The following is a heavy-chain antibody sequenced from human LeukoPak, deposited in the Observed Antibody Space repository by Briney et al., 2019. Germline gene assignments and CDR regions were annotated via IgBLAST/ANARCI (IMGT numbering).Heavy chain of an antibody. J-gene: IGHJ4*02. D-gene: IGHD5-18*01. V-gene: IGHV3-30*18. Sequence: GGSLRLSCAASGFTSSSYGMHWVRQAPGKGLEWVAVISYDGSNKYYADSVKGRFTISRDNSKNTLYLQMNSLRAEDTAVYYCAKDYTSGYDYWGQGTLVTVSS. CDR1: GFTSSSYG. CDR3: AKDYTSGYDY. CDR2: ISYDGSNK.